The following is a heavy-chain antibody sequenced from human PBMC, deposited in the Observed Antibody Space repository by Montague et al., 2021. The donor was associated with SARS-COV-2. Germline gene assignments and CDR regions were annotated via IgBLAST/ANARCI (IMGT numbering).Heavy chain of an antibody. D-gene: IGHD2-2*01. CDR1: GGSISSSSYY. V-gene: IGHV4-39*01. CDR2: IHYSGST. CDR3: AAQSGGGYCSSSSCYVWFDP. J-gene: IGHJ5*02. Sequence: SETRSLTCTVSGGSISSSSYYWGWIRQPPGKGLEWIGSIHYSGSTYYNPSLKSRVTISVDTSKKHFSLKLSSVTAADTAVYFCAAQSGGGYCSSSSCYVWFDPWGQGTLVTVSS.